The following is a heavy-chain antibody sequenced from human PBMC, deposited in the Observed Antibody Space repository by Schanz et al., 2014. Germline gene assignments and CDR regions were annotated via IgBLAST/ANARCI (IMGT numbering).Heavy chain of an antibody. CDR3: AKLSSSGRLAGYFDY. D-gene: IGHD6-19*01. CDR1: GFTFSSYA. V-gene: IGHV3-23*01. J-gene: IGHJ4*02. Sequence: EVQLLESGGGLVQPGGSLRLSCAASGFTFSSYAMSWVRQAPGKGLKWVSGSSGSGGSTYYAGSVKGRFSISRDYSKNTLYLQMSSLRAEDTAIYYCAKLSSSGRLAGYFDYWGQGALVTVSS. CDR2: SSGSGGST.